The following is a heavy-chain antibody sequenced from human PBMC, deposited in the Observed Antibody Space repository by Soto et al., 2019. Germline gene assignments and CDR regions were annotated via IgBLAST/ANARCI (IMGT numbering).Heavy chain of an antibody. CDR2: ISSSSSTI. J-gene: IGHJ6*04. D-gene: IGHD3-3*01. Sequence: GVSLRLSCAASGFTFSSYSMNWVRQAPGKGLEWVSYISSSSSTIYYADSVKGRFTISRDNAKNSLYLQMNSLRAEDTAVYYCARDPDHYDFWSGYPPDVWGKGTTVTVSS. CDR3: ARDPDHYDFWSGYPPDV. V-gene: IGHV3-48*01. CDR1: GFTFSSYS.